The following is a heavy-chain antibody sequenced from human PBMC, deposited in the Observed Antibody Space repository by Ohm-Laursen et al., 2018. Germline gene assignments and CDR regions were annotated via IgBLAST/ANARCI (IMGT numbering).Heavy chain of an antibody. D-gene: IGHD1-26*01. CDR1: GFTFSNAW. J-gene: IGHJ4*02. V-gene: IGHV3-30*18. CDR2: ISYDGSNK. CDR3: AKVGAIDY. Sequence: SLRLSCAASGFTFSNAWMSWVRQAPGKGLEWVAVISYDGSNKYYADSVKGRFTISRDNSKNTLYLQMNSLRAEDTAVYYCAKVGAIDYWGQGTLVTVSS.